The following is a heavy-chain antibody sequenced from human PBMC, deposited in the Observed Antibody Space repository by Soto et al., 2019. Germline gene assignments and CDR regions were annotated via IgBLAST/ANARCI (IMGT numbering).Heavy chain of an antibody. V-gene: IGHV4-59*01. CDR1: GGSISSYY. D-gene: IGHD6-6*01. CDR3: ARVRGDSSSSTGMGYYYGMDV. Sequence: SETLSLTCTVSGGSISSYYWSWIRQPPGKGLEWIGYIYYSGSTNYNPSLKSRVTISVDTSKNQFSLKLSSVTAADTAVYYCARVRGDSSSSTGMGYYYGMDVWGQGTTVTV. J-gene: IGHJ6*02. CDR2: IYYSGST.